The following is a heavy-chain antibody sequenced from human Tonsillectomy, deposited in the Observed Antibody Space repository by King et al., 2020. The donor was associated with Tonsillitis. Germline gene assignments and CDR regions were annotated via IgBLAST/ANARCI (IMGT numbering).Heavy chain of an antibody. V-gene: IGHV3-23*04. CDR1: GFTFSTYG. Sequence: VQLVESGGGLVQPGGSLRLSCAASGFTFSTYGMSWVRQAPGKGLEWVSAISGSGGSTFYADSVKGRFTISRDNSKNTLYLQMNSLRAEDTAVYYCAKIGHCSGGICYYFDYWGQGTLVTVSA. D-gene: IGHD2-15*01. J-gene: IGHJ4*02. CDR3: AKIGHCSGGICYYFDY. CDR2: ISGSGGST.